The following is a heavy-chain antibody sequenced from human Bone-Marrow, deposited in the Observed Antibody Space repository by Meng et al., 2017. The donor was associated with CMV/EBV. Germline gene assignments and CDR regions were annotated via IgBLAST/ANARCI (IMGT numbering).Heavy chain of an antibody. CDR3: TRDTNWSFDS. V-gene: IGHV3-74*01. CDR1: GFTLATYA. CDR2: IYTDGTIT. Sequence: ETLSLTCAASGFTLATYAMHCVRQPPGKGLLWVSRIYTDGTITTYADSVKVRFTISRDNAKNALYLQMNSQRPEDTAVYYCTRDTNWSFDSWGQGTLVTVSS. D-gene: IGHD1-1*01. J-gene: IGHJ4*02.